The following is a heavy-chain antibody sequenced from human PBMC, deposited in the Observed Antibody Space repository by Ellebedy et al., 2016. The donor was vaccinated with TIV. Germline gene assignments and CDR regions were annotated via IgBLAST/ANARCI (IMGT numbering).Heavy chain of an antibody. CDR3: AKTCGGDCYDTEVRRNYYYYGMDV. D-gene: IGHD2-21*02. Sequence: PGGSLRLSCAASGFTFSSYAMSWVRQAPGKGLEWVSAISGSGGSTYYADSVKGRFTISRDNSKNTLYLQMNSLRAEDTAVYYCAKTCGGDCYDTEVRRNYYYYGMDVWGQGTTVTVSS. V-gene: IGHV3-23*01. J-gene: IGHJ6*02. CDR1: GFTFSSYA. CDR2: ISGSGGST.